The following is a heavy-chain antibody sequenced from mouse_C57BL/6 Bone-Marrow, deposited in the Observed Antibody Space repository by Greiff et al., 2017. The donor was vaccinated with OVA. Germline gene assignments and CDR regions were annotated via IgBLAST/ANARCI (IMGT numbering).Heavy chain of an antibody. Sequence: QVQLQQPGAELVKPGASVKVSCKASGYTFTSYWMHWVKQRPGQGLEWIGRIHPSDSDTNYTQKFTGTATLTVDKSSSTAYMQLSSLTSEDSAVYYCAIEELRLPFAYWGQGTLVTVSA. CDR3: AIEELRLPFAY. J-gene: IGHJ3*01. D-gene: IGHD3-2*02. CDR1: GYTFTSYW. V-gene: IGHV1-74*01. CDR2: IHPSDSDT.